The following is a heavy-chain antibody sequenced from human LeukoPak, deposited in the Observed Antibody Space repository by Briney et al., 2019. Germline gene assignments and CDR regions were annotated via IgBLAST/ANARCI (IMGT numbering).Heavy chain of an antibody. CDR3: ARDRGSGYFPFDY. Sequence: PSGTLSLTCAVSGGSISSSNWWSWVRQPPGKGLEWIGEIYHSGSTNYNPSLKSRVTISVDKSKNQFSLKLSSVTAADTAVYYCARDRGSGYFPFDYWGQGTLVTVSS. D-gene: IGHD3-22*01. J-gene: IGHJ4*02. CDR2: IYHSGST. V-gene: IGHV4-4*02. CDR1: GGSISSSNW.